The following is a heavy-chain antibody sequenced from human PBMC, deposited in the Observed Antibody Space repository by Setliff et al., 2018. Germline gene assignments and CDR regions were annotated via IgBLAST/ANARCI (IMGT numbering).Heavy chain of an antibody. CDR3: ARIFLYGTSWYFDN. CDR1: GFTFNNYW. V-gene: IGHV3-7*03. Sequence: PGGSLRLSCEAFGFTFNNYWMSWVRQAPGMGLEWVANIMQDGGAQYYLDSVKGRFTVSRDNSNNTLYLHMSSLRAEDTAVYFCARIFLYGTSWYFDNWGQGTLVTVSS. CDR2: IMQDGGAQ. D-gene: IGHD3-3*01. J-gene: IGHJ4*02.